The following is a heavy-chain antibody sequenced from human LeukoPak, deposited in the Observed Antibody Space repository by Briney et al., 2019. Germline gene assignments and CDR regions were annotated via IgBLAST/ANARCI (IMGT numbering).Heavy chain of an antibody. Sequence: SETLSLTCTVSGGAISSSGYYCGWIRQSPGRGLEWIGSVHSGSTNYKPSLKSRVTISVDTSKNQFSLKLSSVTAADTAVYYCAGRRDYYYGMDVWGQGTAVTVSS. CDR1: GGAISSSGYY. V-gene: IGHV4-39*01. CDR3: AGRRDYYYGMDV. CDR2: VHSGST. J-gene: IGHJ6*02.